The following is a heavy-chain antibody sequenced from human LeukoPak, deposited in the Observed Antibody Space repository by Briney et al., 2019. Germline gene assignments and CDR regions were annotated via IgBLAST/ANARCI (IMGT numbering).Heavy chain of an antibody. V-gene: IGHV4-34*01. CDR2: INHSGST. CDR1: GGSFSGYY. D-gene: IGHD2-15*01. Sequence: SETLSLTCAVYGGSFSGYYWSWIRQPPGKGLEWIGEINHSGSTNYNPPLKSRVTISVDTSKNQFSLKLSSVTAADTAVYYCARGGSGYCSGGSCYYFDYWGQGTLVTVSS. CDR3: ARGGSGYCSGGSCYYFDY. J-gene: IGHJ4*02.